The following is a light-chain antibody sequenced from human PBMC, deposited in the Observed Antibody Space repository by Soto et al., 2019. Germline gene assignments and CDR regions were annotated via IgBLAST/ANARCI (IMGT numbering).Light chain of an antibody. CDR3: TSYTSNNSRV. J-gene: IGLJ1*01. Sequence: LTQPASVSGSPGQSITISCTGTSIDVGGYNYVSWYQQHPGKAPKLMIYEVSNRPSGVSHRFSGSKSGNTASLTISGLQAEDEADYYCTSYTSNNSRVFXTGTKVTVL. CDR1: SIDVGGYNY. CDR2: EVS. V-gene: IGLV2-14*01.